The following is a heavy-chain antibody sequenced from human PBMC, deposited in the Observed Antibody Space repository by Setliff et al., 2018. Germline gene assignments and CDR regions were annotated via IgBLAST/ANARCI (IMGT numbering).Heavy chain of an antibody. CDR3: VGGGSSVWAWYFDL. CDR2: IYYNGDT. CDR1: GGSISSGGYY. V-gene: IGHV4-61*10. Sequence: PSETLSLTCTVSGGSISSGGYYWSWIRQPAGKGLEWVGHIYYNGDTKYNPSLQSRVTMSVDTSKNQFSLKLTSVTAADTAVYYCVGGGSSVWAWYFDLWGRGTLVTVSS. J-gene: IGHJ2*01. D-gene: IGHD3-16*01.